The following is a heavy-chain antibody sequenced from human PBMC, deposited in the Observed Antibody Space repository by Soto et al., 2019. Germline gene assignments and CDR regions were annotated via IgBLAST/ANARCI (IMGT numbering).Heavy chain of an antibody. CDR3: ARVEPYYDFWSGYYY. J-gene: IGHJ4*02. CDR2: INHSGST. D-gene: IGHD3-3*01. V-gene: IGHV4-34*01. Sequence: SETLSLTCAVYGGSFSGYYWSWIRQPPGKGLEWIGEINHSGSTNYNPSLKSRVTISVDTSKNQFSLKLSSVTAADTAVYYCARVEPYYDFWSGYYYWGQGTLVTVSS. CDR1: GGSFSGYY.